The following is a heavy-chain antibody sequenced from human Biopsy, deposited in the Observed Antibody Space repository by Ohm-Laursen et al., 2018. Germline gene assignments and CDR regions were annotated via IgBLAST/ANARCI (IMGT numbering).Heavy chain of an antibody. J-gene: IGHJ4*02. CDR2: INQAGTT. CDR3: GNEVHGRDY. Sequence: SETLSLTWAVFGKTFSDYQWSWIRQPPGKGLEWIGQINQAGTTNYNPSLKSRVSISVDASKYEFSLRLTSVTAADTAVYLCGNEVHGRDYWGLGAQVTVSS. D-gene: IGHD2-15*01. CDR1: GKTFSDYQ. V-gene: IGHV4-34*08.